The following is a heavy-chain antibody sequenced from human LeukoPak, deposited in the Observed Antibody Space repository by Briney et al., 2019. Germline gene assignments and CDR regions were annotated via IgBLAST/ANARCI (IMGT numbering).Heavy chain of an antibody. D-gene: IGHD3-9*01. J-gene: IGHJ4*02. CDR2: ISAYNGNT. CDR1: GYTFTSYG. CDR3: ARGADQADYDILTGPWSYFDY. Sequence: ASVKVSCKASGYTFTSYGISWVRQAPGQWLEWMGWISAYNGNTNYAQKLQGRVTMITDTSTSTAYMELRSLRSDDTAVYYCARGADQADYDILTGPWSYFDYWGQGTLVTVSS. V-gene: IGHV1-18*01.